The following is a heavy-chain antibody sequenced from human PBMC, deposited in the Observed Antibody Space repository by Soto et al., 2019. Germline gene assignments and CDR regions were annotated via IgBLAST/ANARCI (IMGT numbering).Heavy chain of an antibody. CDR2: TYYRSKWYN. CDR1: GDSVSSNSAA. CDR3: ARDRVAAAPKPIYYFDY. V-gene: IGHV6-1*01. J-gene: IGHJ4*02. D-gene: IGHD6-13*01. Sequence: QVQLQQSGPGLVKPSQTLSLTCAISGDSVSSNSAAWNWIRQSPSRGLEWLGRTYYRSKWYNDSAVSVKSRITINPDASKNQFSLQLNSVTPEDTAVYYCARDRVAAAPKPIYYFDYWGQGTLVTVSS.